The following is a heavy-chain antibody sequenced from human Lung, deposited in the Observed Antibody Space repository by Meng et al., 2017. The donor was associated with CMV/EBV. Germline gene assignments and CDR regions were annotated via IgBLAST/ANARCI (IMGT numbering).Heavy chain of an antibody. V-gene: IGHV3-15*01. J-gene: IGHJ4*02. Sequence: GGSXRLXCAASGFTFSNAWMSWVRQAPGKGLEWVGRVKSKTDGGTTDYAAPVKGRFTISRDDSKSTLYLQMNSLKTEDTAVYYCTTDSGYGYVWGSYQLLGYXGQGXLVTVSS. CDR1: GFTFSNAW. CDR2: VKSKTDGGTT. D-gene: IGHD3-16*01. CDR3: TTDSGYGYVWGSYQLLGY.